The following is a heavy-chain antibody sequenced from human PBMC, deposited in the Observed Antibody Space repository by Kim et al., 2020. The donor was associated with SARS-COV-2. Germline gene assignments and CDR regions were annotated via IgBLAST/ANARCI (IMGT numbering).Heavy chain of an antibody. V-gene: IGHV7-4-1*02. CDR3: ARVQFVGFTVGAAYPPYY. CDR1: GYTFTRYS. D-gene: IGHD2-15*01. CDR2: INTNTGNP. J-gene: IGHJ4*02. Sequence: ASVKVSCKASGYTFTRYSISWVRQAPGQGPEWMGWINTNTGNPTYAPGFKGRIISSSDTSVSTAYLQISSLKTEDTAVYYCARVQFVGFTVGAAYPPYYWGQGTLVTVSS.